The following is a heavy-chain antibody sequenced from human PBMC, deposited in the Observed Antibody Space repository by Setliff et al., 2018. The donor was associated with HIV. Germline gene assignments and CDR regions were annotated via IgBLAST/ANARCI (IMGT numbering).Heavy chain of an antibody. CDR3: VRDTTSGWMLTN. CDR2: NNLDSRAI. Sequence: GGSLRLSCASSGFTFSSYAMTWVRQAPGKGLEWISYNNLDSRAIYYADSVRGRFTISRDNARDSLYLQMNSLRAEDTAVYYCVRDTTSGWMLTNWGQGTLVTVSS. V-gene: IGHV3-48*04. J-gene: IGHJ4*02. D-gene: IGHD2-2*01. CDR1: GFTFSSYA.